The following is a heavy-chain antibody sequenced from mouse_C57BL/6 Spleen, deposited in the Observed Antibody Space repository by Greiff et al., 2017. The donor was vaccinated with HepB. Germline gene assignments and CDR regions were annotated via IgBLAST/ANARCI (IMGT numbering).Heavy chain of an antibody. CDR2: IDPETGGT. CDR3: TRNYGSSFGAY. J-gene: IGHJ3*01. Sequence: VQLQQSGAELVRPGASVTLSCKASGYTFTDYEMHWVKQKPVHGLEWIGAIDPETGGTAYNQKFKGKAILTADKSSSTAYMELRSLTSEDSAVYYCTRNYGSSFGAYWGQGTLVTVSA. D-gene: IGHD1-1*01. CDR1: GYTFTDYE. V-gene: IGHV1-15*01.